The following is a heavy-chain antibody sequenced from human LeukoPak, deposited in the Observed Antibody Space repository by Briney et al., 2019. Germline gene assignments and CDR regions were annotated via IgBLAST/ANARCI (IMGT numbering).Heavy chain of an antibody. CDR1: GFTFSSYW. Sequence: GGSLRLSCAASGFTFSSYWMSWVRQAPGKGLEWVANIKQDGSEKYYVDSVKGRFTISRDNAKNSLYLPMNSLRAEDTAVYYCARDGLRDFWSGYNFDYWGQGTLVTVSS. CDR2: IKQDGSEK. V-gene: IGHV3-7*01. D-gene: IGHD3-3*01. J-gene: IGHJ4*02. CDR3: ARDGLRDFWSGYNFDY.